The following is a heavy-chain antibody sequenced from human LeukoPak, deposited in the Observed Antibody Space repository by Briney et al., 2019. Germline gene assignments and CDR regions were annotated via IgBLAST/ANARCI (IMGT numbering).Heavy chain of an antibody. CDR3: ASAPSTVVTPPAFDI. Sequence: PSETLCLTCAVYGGPFSGYYWSWIRQPPGKGLEWIGEINHSGSTNYNPSLKSRVTISVDTSKNQFSLKLSSVTAADTAVYYCASAPSTVVTPPAFDIWGQGTMVTVSS. V-gene: IGHV4-34*01. D-gene: IGHD4-23*01. CDR1: GGPFSGYY. J-gene: IGHJ3*02. CDR2: INHSGST.